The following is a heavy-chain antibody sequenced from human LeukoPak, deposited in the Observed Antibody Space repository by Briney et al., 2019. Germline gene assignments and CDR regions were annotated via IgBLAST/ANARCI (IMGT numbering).Heavy chain of an antibody. CDR1: GYTFTSYD. D-gene: IGHD2-21*01. Sequence: ASVKVSCKASGYTFTSYDINWVRQATGQGLEWMGWMNPNSGDTGYAQKFQGRITMTRSTSISTAYMELSSLRFEDTAVYYCTRSVRNGHIDYWGQGTLVTVSS. CDR3: TRSVRNGHIDY. CDR2: MNPNSGDT. J-gene: IGHJ4*02. V-gene: IGHV1-8*01.